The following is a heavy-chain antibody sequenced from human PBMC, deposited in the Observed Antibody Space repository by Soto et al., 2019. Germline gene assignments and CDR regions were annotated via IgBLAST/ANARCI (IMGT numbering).Heavy chain of an antibody. J-gene: IGHJ4*02. V-gene: IGHV2-26*01. D-gene: IGHD1-1*01. CDR3: ARIERTTGYFDY. Sequence: SGPPLVNPTDTLTLTCTVSGFSLSNARMGVSWIRQPPGKALEWLAHIFSNDEKSYSTSLKSRLTISKDTSKSQVVLTMTNMDPVDTATYYCARIERTTGYFDYWGQGTLVTVSS. CDR2: IFSNDEK. CDR1: GFSLSNARMG.